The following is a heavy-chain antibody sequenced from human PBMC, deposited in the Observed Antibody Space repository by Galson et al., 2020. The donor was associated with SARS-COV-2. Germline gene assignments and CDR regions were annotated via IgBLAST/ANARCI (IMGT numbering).Heavy chain of an antibody. J-gene: IGHJ4*02. Sequence: ASETLSLTCTVSGDSTSSSSHFWGWVRQPPGKGLEWIGIIYSSGKTYYNPSLKSRVTISVDTSKNQFSLNLSSVTAADTAVYFCARSTTAVTGNYFDYWGQGTLVTVSS. D-gene: IGHD6-19*01. CDR2: IYSSGKT. V-gene: IGHV4-39*01. CDR3: ARSTTAVTGNYFDY. CDR1: GDSTSSSSHF.